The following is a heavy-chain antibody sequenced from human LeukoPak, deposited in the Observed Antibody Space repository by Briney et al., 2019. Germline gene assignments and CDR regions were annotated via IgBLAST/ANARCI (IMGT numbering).Heavy chain of an antibody. V-gene: IGHV3-23*01. CDR3: AEPRDYPYYYYYMDA. CDR1: GFTFSSYS. CDR2: ISGSGGST. J-gene: IGHJ6*03. Sequence: PGGSLRLSXAASGFTFSSYSMNWVRQAPGKGLEWVSAISGSGGSTYYADSVKGRFTISRDNSKNTLYLQMNSLRAEDTAVYYCAEPRDYPYYYYYMDAWGKGTTVTVSS. D-gene: IGHD4/OR15-4a*01.